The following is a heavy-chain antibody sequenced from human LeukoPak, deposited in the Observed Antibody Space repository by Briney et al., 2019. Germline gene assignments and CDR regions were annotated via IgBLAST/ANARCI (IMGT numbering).Heavy chain of an antibody. CDR2: INHSGST. J-gene: IGHJ3*02. Sequence: SETLSLTCAVYGGSFSGYYWSWIRQPPGKGLEWIGEINHSGSTNYNPSLKSRVTISVDTSKNQFSLKLSSVTAADTAVYYCVSYSSGWYLDAFDIWGQGTMVTVSS. CDR1: GGSFSGYY. D-gene: IGHD6-19*01. V-gene: IGHV4-34*01. CDR3: VSYSSGWYLDAFDI.